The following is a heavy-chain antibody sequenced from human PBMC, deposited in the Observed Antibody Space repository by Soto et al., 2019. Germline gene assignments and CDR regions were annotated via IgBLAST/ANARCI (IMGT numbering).Heavy chain of an antibody. J-gene: IGHJ5*02. CDR2: ISAYNGNT. CDR3: AREPDLYSVVVPAAISSPFDP. CDR1: GYTFTSYG. D-gene: IGHD2-2*01. V-gene: IGHV1-18*01. Sequence: ASVKVSCKASGYTFTSYGISWVRQAPGQGLEWMGWISAYNGNTNYAQKLQGRVTMTTDTSTSTAYMELRSLRSDDTAVYYCAREPDLYSVVVPAAISSPFDPWGQGTLVTVSS.